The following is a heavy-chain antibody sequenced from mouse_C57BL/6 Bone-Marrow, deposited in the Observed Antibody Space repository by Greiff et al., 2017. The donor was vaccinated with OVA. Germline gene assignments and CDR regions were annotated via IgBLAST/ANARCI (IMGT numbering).Heavy chain of an antibody. CDR3: ARQYYSYYFDY. CDR2: IDPISGGT. CDR1: GYTFTSYW. V-gene: IGHV1-72*01. Sequence: QVQLQQPGAELVKPGASVKLSCKASGYTFTSYWMHWVKQRPGRGLEWIGRIDPISGGTKYNEKFKSRATLTVDKPSSKAYMQLSSLTSEDSAVYYCARQYYSYYFDYWGQGTTLTVSS. J-gene: IGHJ2*01. D-gene: IGHD1-1*01.